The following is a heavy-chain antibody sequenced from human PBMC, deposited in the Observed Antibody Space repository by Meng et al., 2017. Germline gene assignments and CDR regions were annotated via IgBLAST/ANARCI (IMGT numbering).Heavy chain of an antibody. CDR2: IYYSGST. D-gene: IGHD6-19*01. V-gene: IGHV4-39*07. CDR3: ARDLVAGTGVSAFDI. J-gene: IGHJ3*02. CDR1: GGSISSSSYY. Sequence: SETLSLTCTVSGGSISSSSYYWGWIRQPPGKGLEWIGSIYYSGSTYYNPSLKSRVTISVDTSKNQFSLKLSSVTAADTAVYYCARDLVAGTGVSAFDIWGQGTMVTGSS.